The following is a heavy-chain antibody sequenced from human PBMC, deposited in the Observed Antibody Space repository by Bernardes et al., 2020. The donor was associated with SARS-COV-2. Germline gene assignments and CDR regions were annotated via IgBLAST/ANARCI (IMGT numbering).Heavy chain of an antibody. D-gene: IGHD3-10*01. V-gene: IGHV4-61*01. J-gene: IGHJ4*02. CDR1: GGSVTSGSYY. CDR3: ARAFGYYPSYHFDF. CDR2: TYYNGDT. Sequence: ETLSLNCTVYGGSVTSGSYYWSWIRQPPGKGLEWIGYTYYNGDTKYNSSLRSRVSISVDASKNQISLKLRSVTAADTAMYYCARAFGYYPSYHFDFWGQGARVTVSS.